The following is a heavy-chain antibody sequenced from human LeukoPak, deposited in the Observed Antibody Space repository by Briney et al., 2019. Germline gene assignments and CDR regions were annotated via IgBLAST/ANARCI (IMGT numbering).Heavy chain of an antibody. CDR1: GFTFSSYG. D-gene: IGHD2-2*01. CDR3: AKDYCSSISCYGKMRGPLDY. CDR2: IRYDGSNK. J-gene: IGHJ4*02. Sequence: GGSLRLSCAASGFTFSSYGMHWVRQAPGKGLEWVAFIRYDGSNKYYADSVKGRFTISRDNSKNTLYLQMNSLRAEDTAVYYCAKDYCSSISCYGKMRGPLDYWGQGTLVTVSS. V-gene: IGHV3-30*02.